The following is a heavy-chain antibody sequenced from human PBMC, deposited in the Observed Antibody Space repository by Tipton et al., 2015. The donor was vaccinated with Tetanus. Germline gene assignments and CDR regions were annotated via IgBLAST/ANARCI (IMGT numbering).Heavy chain of an antibody. V-gene: IGHV1-2*02. CDR2: IDPNSGGT. CDR1: GYTFTGYY. J-gene: IGHJ6*02. CDR3: ARDRGDYIYYGMDV. D-gene: IGHD3-22*01. Sequence: QVQLVQSGAEVKKPGASVKVSCEASGYTFTGYYIYWVRQAPGQGLEWMGWIDPNSGGTVYAQKFQGRVTMTRDTSISTAYMELRSLRSDDTAVYYCARDRGDYIYYGMDVWGPGTTATVS.